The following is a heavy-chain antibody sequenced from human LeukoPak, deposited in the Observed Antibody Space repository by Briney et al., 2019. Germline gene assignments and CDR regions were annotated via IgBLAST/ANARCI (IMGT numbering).Heavy chain of an antibody. CDR1: GYSIRSDYY. CDR3: ARVHGDYYYMDV. J-gene: IGHJ6*03. V-gene: IGHV4-38-2*02. Sequence: SETLSLTCTVSGYSIRSDYYWGWIRQPPGKGLEWIGSIYHSGSTYYNPSLKRRATISVDTSKNQFSLKLSSVTAADTAVYYCARVHGDYYYMDVWGKGTTVTVSS. D-gene: IGHD4-17*01. CDR2: IYHSGST.